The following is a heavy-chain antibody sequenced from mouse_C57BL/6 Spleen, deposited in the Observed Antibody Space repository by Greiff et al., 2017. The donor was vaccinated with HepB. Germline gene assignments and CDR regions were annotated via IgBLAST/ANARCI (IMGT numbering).Heavy chain of an antibody. V-gene: IGHV1-55*01. CDR3: ARGDSSGASWFGY. D-gene: IGHD3-2*02. Sequence: QVQLQQPGAELVKPGASVKMSCKASGYTFTSYWITWVKQRPGQGLEWIGDIYPGSGSTNYNEKFKSKATVTVDTSSSTAYMQLSSLTSEDSAVYDCARGDSSGASWFGYWGKGTLVTVSA. J-gene: IGHJ3*01. CDR2: IYPGSGST. CDR1: GYTFTSYW.